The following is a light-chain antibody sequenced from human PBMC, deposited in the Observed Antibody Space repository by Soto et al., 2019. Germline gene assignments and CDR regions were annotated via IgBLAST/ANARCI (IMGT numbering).Light chain of an antibody. CDR2: DTT. CDR3: GSWDSSLSAYV. Sequence: QAVVTQEPSLTVSPGGTVTLTCGSSTGAVTNGHYPYWFQQKPGQAPRTLIYDTTNRHSWTPARFSGSLLGGKAALTLSGAQPEDEAEYYCGSWDSSLSAYVFGTGNKVTVL. J-gene: IGLJ1*01. CDR1: TGAVTNGHY. V-gene: IGLV7-46*01.